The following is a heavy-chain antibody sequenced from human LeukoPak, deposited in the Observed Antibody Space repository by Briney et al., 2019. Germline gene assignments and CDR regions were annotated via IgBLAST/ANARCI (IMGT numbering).Heavy chain of an antibody. CDR1: GGSFSGYY. Sequence: PSETPSLTCAVYGGSFSGYYWSWIRQPPGKGLEWIGEINHSGSTNYNPSLKSRVTISVDTSKNQFSLKLSSVTAADTAVYYCVVRGGSYLGYGMDVWGQGTTVTVSS. J-gene: IGHJ6*02. D-gene: IGHD1-26*01. CDR2: INHSGST. CDR3: VVRGGSYLGYGMDV. V-gene: IGHV4-34*01.